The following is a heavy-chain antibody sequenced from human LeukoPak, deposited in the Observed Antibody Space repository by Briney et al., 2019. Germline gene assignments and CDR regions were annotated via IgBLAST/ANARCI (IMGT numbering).Heavy chain of an antibody. Sequence: GESLKISCKGSGYSFINYWIAWVRQMPGKGLELMGIINPGDSDTKYSPSCQGQVTHPDDKSINTTYLQWSSLTASDTAMYYCARLTDYYDSSGYYRNYNWFDPWGQGTLVTVSS. CDR2: INPGDSDT. J-gene: IGHJ5*02. V-gene: IGHV5-51*01. CDR1: GYSFINYW. D-gene: IGHD3-22*01. CDR3: ARLTDYYDSSGYYRNYNWFDP.